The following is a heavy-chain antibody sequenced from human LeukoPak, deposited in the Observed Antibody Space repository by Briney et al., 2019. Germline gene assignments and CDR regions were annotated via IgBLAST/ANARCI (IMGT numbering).Heavy chain of an antibody. V-gene: IGHV1-18*01. CDR1: GYTFTSYG. J-gene: IGHJ4*02. Sequence: ASVKVSCKASGYTFTSYGISWVRQAPGQGLEWMGWISAYNGNTNYAQKLQGRVTMTRDTSTSTVYMELSSLRSEDTAVYYCARAFNWNYYFDYWGQGTLVTVSS. CDR3: ARAFNWNYYFDY. D-gene: IGHD1-7*01. CDR2: ISAYNGNT.